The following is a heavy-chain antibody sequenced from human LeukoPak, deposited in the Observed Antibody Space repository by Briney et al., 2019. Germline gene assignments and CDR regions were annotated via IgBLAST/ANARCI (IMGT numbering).Heavy chain of an antibody. V-gene: IGHV4-4*02. CDR1: GASISSSNW. J-gene: IGHJ6*03. CDR2: IYQSGST. D-gene: IGHD3-3*02. CDR3: ARGIRQIRDYYYYMDV. Sequence: SGTLSLTCAVSGASISSSNWWSWVRQPPGKGLEWIGYIYQSGSTYYNPSLKSRVTISVDRSKNQFSLKLSSVTAADTAVYYCARGIRQIRDYYYYMDVWGKGTTVTVSS.